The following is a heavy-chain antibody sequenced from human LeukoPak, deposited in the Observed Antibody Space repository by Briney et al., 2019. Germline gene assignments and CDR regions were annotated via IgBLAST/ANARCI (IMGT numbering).Heavy chain of an antibody. CDR1: GFTFSSY. Sequence: GGSLRLSCATSGFTFSSYMNWVRQAPGKGLEWVSSISNSGTFRYYADSVKGRFTISRDSAKNSLYLQMNSLRAEDTAVYYCASRYYYDSSGASFDYWGQGTLVTVSS. V-gene: IGHV3-21*01. D-gene: IGHD3-22*01. J-gene: IGHJ4*02. CDR2: ISNSGTFR. CDR3: ASRYYYDSSGASFDY.